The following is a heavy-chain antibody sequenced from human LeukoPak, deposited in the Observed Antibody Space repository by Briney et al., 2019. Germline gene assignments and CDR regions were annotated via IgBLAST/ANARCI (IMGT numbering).Heavy chain of an antibody. CDR1: GVTFSNYW. V-gene: IGHV3-74*01. J-gene: IGHJ3*01. Sequence: GGSLRFSCAASGVTFSNYWMHWVRQAPGKGLVWVSRINRDGSSTDYLDSVKGRFTIARDNARNTLYLQMNSLRAEDTAVYYCARVPYVFDLWGQGTMVTVSS. CDR3: ARVPYVFDL. CDR2: INRDGSST.